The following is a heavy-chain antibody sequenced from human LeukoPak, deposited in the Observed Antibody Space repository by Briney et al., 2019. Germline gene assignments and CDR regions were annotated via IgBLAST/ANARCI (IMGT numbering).Heavy chain of an antibody. D-gene: IGHD3-10*01. V-gene: IGHV3-48*04. CDR2: ISSSSSTI. CDR1: GFTFSSYS. CDR3: ARGPFGGIHNWFDP. Sequence: AGGSLRLSCAASGFTFSSYSMNWVRQAPGKGLEWVSYISSSSSTIYYADSVKGRFTISRDNAKNSLYLQMNSLRAEDTAVYYCARGPFGGIHNWFDPWGQGTLVTVSS. J-gene: IGHJ5*02.